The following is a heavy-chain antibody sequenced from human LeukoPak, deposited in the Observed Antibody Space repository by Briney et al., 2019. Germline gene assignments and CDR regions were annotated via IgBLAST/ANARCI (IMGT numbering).Heavy chain of an antibody. CDR1: GFTFSSYG. Sequence: PGRSLRLSCAASGFTFSSYGMHWVRQAPGKGLEWVAVISYDGSNKYYADSVEGRFTISRDNSKNTLYLQMNSLRAEDTAVYYCANGRDFDYWGQGTLVTVSS. CDR3: ANGRDFDY. V-gene: IGHV3-30*18. CDR2: ISYDGSNK. J-gene: IGHJ4*02.